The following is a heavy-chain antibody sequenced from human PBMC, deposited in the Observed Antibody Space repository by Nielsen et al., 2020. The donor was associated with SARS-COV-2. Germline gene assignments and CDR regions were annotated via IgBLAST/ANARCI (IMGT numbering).Heavy chain of an antibody. CDR3: ARTTGGVVGWSWYGSNSLYFDL. CDR2: IKQDGSEK. Sequence: GGSLRLSCAASGFTFSSYWMSWVRQAPGKGLEWVANIKQDGSEKYYVDSVKGRFTISRDNAKNSLYLQMNSLRAEDTAVYYCARTTGGVVGWSWYGSNSLYFDLWGRGTLVTVSS. CDR1: GFTFSSYW. D-gene: IGHD4-23*01. J-gene: IGHJ2*01. V-gene: IGHV3-7*01.